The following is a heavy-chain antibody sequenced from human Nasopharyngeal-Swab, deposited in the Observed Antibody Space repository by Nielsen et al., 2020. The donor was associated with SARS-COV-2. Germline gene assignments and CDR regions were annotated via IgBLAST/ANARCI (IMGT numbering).Heavy chain of an antibody. D-gene: IGHD2-15*01. Sequence: GASMKISCAASGFTFSAYWMHWVRQARGKGLVWVSRHNFDGSTTDYADSAKGRFTISRDNAKSTLYLQMNSLRVDDTAVYYCVRGVVPGDAAAFAPWGQGTMVTVSS. J-gene: IGHJ3*01. CDR1: GFTFSAYW. CDR3: VRGVVPGDAAAFAP. V-gene: IGHV3-74*01. CDR2: HNFDGSTT.